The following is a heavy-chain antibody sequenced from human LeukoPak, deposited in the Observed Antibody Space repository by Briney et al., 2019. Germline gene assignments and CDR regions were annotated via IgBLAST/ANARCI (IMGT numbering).Heavy chain of an antibody. D-gene: IGHD2-21*02. CDR1: GYTFTSYG. Sequence: ASVKVSCKASGYTFTSYGISWVRQAPGQGLEWMGWISAYNGNTNYAKKLQGRVTMTTDTSTSTAYMELRSLRSDDTAVYYCARAPRYCGGDCYTFDYWGQGTLVTVSS. V-gene: IGHV1-18*01. J-gene: IGHJ4*02. CDR3: ARAPRYCGGDCYTFDY. CDR2: ISAYNGNT.